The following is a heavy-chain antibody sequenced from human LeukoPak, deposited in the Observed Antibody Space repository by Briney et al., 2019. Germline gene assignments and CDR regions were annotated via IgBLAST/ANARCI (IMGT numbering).Heavy chain of an antibody. CDR1: GFTFSSYA. J-gene: IGHJ4*02. D-gene: IGHD3-22*01. CDR2: ISGSGGST. CDR3: VKGAGYYYDSRFDY. V-gene: IGHV3-23*01. Sequence: GGSLRLSCAASGFTFSSYAMSWVRQAPGKGLEWVSAISGSGGSTYYADSVKGRFTISRDNSKNTLYLQMNSLRAEDTALYYCVKGAGYYYDSRFDYWGQGTLVTVSS.